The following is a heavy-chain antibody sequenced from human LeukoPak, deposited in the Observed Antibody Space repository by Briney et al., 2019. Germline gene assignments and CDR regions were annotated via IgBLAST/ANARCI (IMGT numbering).Heavy chain of an antibody. J-gene: IGHJ4*02. CDR1: GLIFSSSA. CDR3: AKDLRWEPVY. V-gene: IGHV3-23*01. D-gene: IGHD4-23*01. CDR2: ISGSGGTT. Sequence: GGSLRLSCAVSGLIFSSSAMSWVRQAPGKGLEWVSAISGSGGTTYYADSVKGRFTISRDNSKNTLYLQMNSLRAEDTAVYYCAKDLRWEPVYWGQGTLVTVSS.